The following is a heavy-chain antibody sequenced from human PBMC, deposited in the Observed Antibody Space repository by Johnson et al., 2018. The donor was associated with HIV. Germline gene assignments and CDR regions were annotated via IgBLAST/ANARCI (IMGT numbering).Heavy chain of an antibody. V-gene: IGHV3-74*01. J-gene: IGHJ3*02. CDR3: AREVSNSGRELFLAYDAFDI. CDR1: GFTFSSYW. CDR2: INSDGSRT. Sequence: VQLVESGGELVQPGGSLTLSCAASGFTFSSYWMHWVRQVAGKGLVWVARINSDGSRTNYADSVKGRFTISRDNTKNSLYLQMNGLRAEDTALDYCAREVSNSGRELFLAYDAFDIWGQGTMVTISS. D-gene: IGHD3-10*01.